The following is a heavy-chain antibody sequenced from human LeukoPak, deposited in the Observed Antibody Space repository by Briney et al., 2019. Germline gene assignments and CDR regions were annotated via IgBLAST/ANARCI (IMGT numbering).Heavy chain of an antibody. Sequence: SETLSLTCAVYGGSFSGYYWSCIRQPPGKGLEWIGYIYYTGSTNYNPSLKSRVSISIDTSKNQFSLKLTSVTAADTAVYYCARVGENYYDSSPDAFDIWGQGTMVTVSS. CDR2: IYYTGST. D-gene: IGHD3-22*01. CDR3: ARVGENYYDSSPDAFDI. V-gene: IGHV4-59*01. J-gene: IGHJ3*02. CDR1: GGSFSGYY.